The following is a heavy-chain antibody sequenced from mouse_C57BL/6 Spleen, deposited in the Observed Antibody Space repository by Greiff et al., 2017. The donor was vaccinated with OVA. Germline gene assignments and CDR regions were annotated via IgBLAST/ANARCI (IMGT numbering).Heavy chain of an antibody. CDR1: GYTFTSYW. V-gene: IGHV1-59*01. Sequence: QVQLQQSGAELVRPGTSVKLSCKASGYTFTSYWMHWVKQRPGQGLEWIGVINPSGSYTNSNQKLKGKATLTVDPSSSTAYMQLSSLTSEVSALNYCATRGVYGSSYYYFAMDYWGQGTSVTVSS. J-gene: IGHJ4*01. CDR3: ATRGVYGSSYYYFAMDY. CDR2: INPSGSYT. D-gene: IGHD1-1*01.